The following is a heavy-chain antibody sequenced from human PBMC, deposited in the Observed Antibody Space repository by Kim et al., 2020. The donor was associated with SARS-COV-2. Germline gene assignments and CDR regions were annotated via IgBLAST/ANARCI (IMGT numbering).Heavy chain of an antibody. CDR2: INPSGGST. Sequence: ASVKVSCKASGYTFTSYYMHWVRQAPGQGLEWMGIINPSGGSTSYAQKFQGRVTMTRDTSTSTVYMELSSLRSEDTAVYYCARDPHDEWLLEYYYYGMDVWGQGTTVTVSS. CDR1: GYTFTSYY. J-gene: IGHJ6*02. CDR3: ARDPHDEWLLEYYYYGMDV. V-gene: IGHV1-46*01. D-gene: IGHD3-3*01.